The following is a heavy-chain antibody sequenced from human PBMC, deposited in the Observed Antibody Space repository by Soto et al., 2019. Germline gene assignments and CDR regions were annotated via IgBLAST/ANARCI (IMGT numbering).Heavy chain of an antibody. CDR1: GGSFSGYY. Sequence: QVQLQQWGAGLLKPSETRSLTCAVYGGSFSGYYWSWIRQPPGKGLEWIGEINHSGSTNYNPSLKSVATISVDTSNNQFSLKLSSVTAADTAVYYCARDSVLGSSPFYYYGMDVWGQGTTVTVSS. J-gene: IGHJ6*02. CDR3: ARDSVLGSSPFYYYGMDV. D-gene: IGHD6-6*01. V-gene: IGHV4-34*01. CDR2: INHSGST.